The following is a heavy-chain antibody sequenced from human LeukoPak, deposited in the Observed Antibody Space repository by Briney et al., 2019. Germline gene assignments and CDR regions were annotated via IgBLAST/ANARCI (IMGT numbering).Heavy chain of an antibody. J-gene: IGHJ4*02. V-gene: IGHV4-59*01. CDR1: GGSISSYY. D-gene: IGHD6-13*01. Sequence: ETLSLTCTVSGGSISSYYWSWIRQPPGKGLEWIGYIYYSGSTNYNPSLKSRVTISVDTSKNQFSLKLSSVTAADTAVYYCARAPIAAGGTENFDYWGQGTLVTVSS. CDR3: ARAPIAAGGTENFDY. CDR2: IYYSGST.